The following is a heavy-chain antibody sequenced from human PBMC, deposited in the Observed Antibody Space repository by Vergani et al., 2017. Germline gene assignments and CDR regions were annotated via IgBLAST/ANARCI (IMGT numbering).Heavy chain of an antibody. V-gene: IGHV1-18*01. D-gene: IGHD3-9*01. CDR1: GGTFSSYA. Sequence: QVQLVQSGAEVKKPGSSVKVSCKASGGTFSSYAISWVRQAPGQGLEWMGWISAYNGNTNYAQKLQGRVTMTTDTSTSTAYMELRSLRSDDTAVYYCARDGASLXYDILTGPGLYFDYWGQGTLVTVSS. CDR3: ARDGASLXYDILTGPGLYFDY. CDR2: ISAYNGNT. J-gene: IGHJ4*02.